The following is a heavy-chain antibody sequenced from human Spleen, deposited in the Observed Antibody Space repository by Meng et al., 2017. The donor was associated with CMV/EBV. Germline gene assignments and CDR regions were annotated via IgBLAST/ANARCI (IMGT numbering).Heavy chain of an antibody. V-gene: IGHV3-7*01. CDR3: ARDVGGGYYYGSGSYYKEFDY. CDR1: GFTFSSYW. CDR2: IKQEGSEK. J-gene: IGHJ4*02. D-gene: IGHD3-10*01. Sequence: GESLKISCAASGFTFSSYWMTWVRQAPGKGLEWVANIKQEGSEKYYDDSVKGRFTISRDNAKNSLYLQMNSLRAEDTAVYYCARDVGGGYYYGSGSYYKEFDYWGQGTLVTVSS.